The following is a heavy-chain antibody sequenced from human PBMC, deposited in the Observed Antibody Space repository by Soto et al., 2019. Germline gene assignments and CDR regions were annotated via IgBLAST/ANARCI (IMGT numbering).Heavy chain of an antibody. D-gene: IGHD2-15*01. CDR3: ARGGIGYCSGGSCYFEYYFDY. CDR2: INPNSGGT. Sequence: QVQLVQSGAEVKKPGASVKVSCKASGYTFTGYYMHWVRQAPGQGLEWMGWINPNSGGTNYAQKFQGWVPMTRDTSISTAYRELSRLRSDDTAVYYCARGGIGYCSGGSCYFEYYFDYWGQGTLVTVSS. CDR1: GYTFTGYY. J-gene: IGHJ4*02. V-gene: IGHV1-2*04.